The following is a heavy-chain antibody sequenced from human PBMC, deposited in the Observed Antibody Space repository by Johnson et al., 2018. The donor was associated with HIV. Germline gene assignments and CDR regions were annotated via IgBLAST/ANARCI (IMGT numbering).Heavy chain of an antibody. CDR1: GFTFSSYW. V-gene: IGHV3-7*05. D-gene: IGHD2-15*01. CDR3: AKGRFCSGGSCYFLGRELDAFDI. J-gene: IGHJ3*02. Sequence: VQLVESGGGVVRPGGSLRLSCAASGFTFSSYWMTWVRQAPGKGLEWVANIKEDGSNEYYADSVKGRFTISRDNSKNTLYLQMNSLRAEDTAVYYCAKGRFCSGGSCYFLGRELDAFDIWGQGTMVTVSS. CDR2: IKEDGSNE.